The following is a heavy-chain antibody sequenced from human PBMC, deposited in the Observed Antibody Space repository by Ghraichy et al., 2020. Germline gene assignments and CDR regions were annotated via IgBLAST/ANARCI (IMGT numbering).Heavy chain of an antibody. V-gene: IGHV3-72*01. D-gene: IGHD6-13*01. J-gene: IGHJ4*02. Sequence: GGSLRLSCAASGFSFSEHYMDWVRQAPGKGLEWVGRTKNKASGYTTYYAASVKGRFIISRDDSKDSLYLDMNSLQTEDTAMYYCAGRHSSSYFWAYWGQGTLVTVSS. CDR1: GFSFSEHY. CDR2: TKNKASGYTT. CDR3: AGRHSSSYFWAY.